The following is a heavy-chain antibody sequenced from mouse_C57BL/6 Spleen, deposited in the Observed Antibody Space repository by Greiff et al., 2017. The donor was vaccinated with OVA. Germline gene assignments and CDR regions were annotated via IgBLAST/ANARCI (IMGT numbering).Heavy chain of an antibody. CDR1: GYTFTSYW. V-gene: IGHV1-59*01. J-gene: IGHJ2*01. Sequence: VQLQQPGAELVRPGTSVKLSCKASGYTFTSYWMHWVKQRPGQGLEWIGVIDPSDSYTNYNQKFKGKATLTVDTSSSTAYMQLSSLTSEDSAVYYCARRYYGSEWYYCDYWGQGTTLTVSS. CDR3: ARRYYGSEWYYCDY. D-gene: IGHD1-1*01. CDR2: IDPSDSYT.